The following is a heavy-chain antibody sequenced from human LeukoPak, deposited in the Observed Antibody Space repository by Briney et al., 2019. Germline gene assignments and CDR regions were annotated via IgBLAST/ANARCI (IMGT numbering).Heavy chain of an antibody. J-gene: IGHJ5*02. D-gene: IGHD5-24*01. CDR1: GFTFSNYW. CDR2: IKYDGSEK. Sequence: GGSLRPSCAASGFTFSNYWMIWVRQAPGKGLEWVGNIKYDGSEKRYADSVRGRFTISRDNAQTSLYLQMNSLRAEDTAAYYCARASNPWLQLTWGQGTLVTVSS. CDR3: ARASNPWLQLT. V-gene: IGHV3-7*05.